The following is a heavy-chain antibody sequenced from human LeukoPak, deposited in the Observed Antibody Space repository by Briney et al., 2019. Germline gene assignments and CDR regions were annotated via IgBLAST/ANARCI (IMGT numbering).Heavy chain of an antibody. V-gene: IGHV3-7*01. J-gene: IGHJ3*02. CDR2: IKQDGSEK. CDR1: GFTFSSYW. D-gene: IGHD4-17*01. CDR3: ARYRGPYGLDAFDI. Sequence: GGSLRLSCAASGFTFSSYWMSWVRQAPGKGLEWVANIKQDGSEKYYVDSVKGRFTISRDNAKNSLYLQMNSLRAEDTAVYYCARYRGPYGLDAFDIWGQGTMVTVSS.